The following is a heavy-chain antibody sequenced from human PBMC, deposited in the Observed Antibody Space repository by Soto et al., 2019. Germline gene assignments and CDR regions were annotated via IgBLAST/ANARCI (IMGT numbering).Heavy chain of an antibody. CDR1: GYSFTSYW. CDR2: INPGDSDT. V-gene: IGHV5-51*01. J-gene: IGHJ6*01. Sequence: GESLKISCKGSGYSFTSYWIGWVRQMPVKGLEWMGMINPGDSDTRYNPSFQGQVAISAYRSIRTAYLQWSSLKASDTAMYFCARHAKGYKKGYYYGIDVLGQGTTVTVSS. D-gene: IGHD5-12*01. CDR3: ARHAKGYKKGYYYGIDV.